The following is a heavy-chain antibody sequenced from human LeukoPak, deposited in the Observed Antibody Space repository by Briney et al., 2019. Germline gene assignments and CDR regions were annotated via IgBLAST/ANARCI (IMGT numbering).Heavy chain of an antibody. V-gene: IGHV7-4-1*02. CDR3: ARGKYYDSWSGHRYYYMDV. CDR1: GGTFSSYA. D-gene: IGHD3-3*01. CDR2: INTDTGKP. Sequence: ASVKVSCKASGGTFSSYAISWVRQAPGQRLEWMGWINTDTGKPTYAQGFTRRFVFPLDTSVSTAYLQISSLQAEDTAVYYCARGKYYDSWSGHRYYYMDVWGKGTTVTVSS. J-gene: IGHJ6*03.